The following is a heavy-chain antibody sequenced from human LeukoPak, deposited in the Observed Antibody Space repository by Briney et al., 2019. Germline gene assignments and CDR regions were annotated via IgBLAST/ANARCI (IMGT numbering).Heavy chain of an antibody. CDR3: ARDPGVAAAAPLPGLDY. CDR2: MNPNSGNT. D-gene: IGHD6-13*01. J-gene: IGHJ4*02. Sequence: GASVKVSCKASGYTFTSYDINWVRQATGQGLEWMGWMNPNSGNTGYAQKFQGRVTMTRNTSISTAYMELSSLRSEDTAVYYCARDPGVAAAAPLPGLDYWGQGTLVTVSS. V-gene: IGHV1-8*01. CDR1: GYTFTSYD.